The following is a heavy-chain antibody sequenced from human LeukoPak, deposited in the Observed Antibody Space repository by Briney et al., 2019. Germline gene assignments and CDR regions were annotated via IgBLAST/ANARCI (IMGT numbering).Heavy chain of an antibody. Sequence: SETLSLTCAVSGFSITSGYYWGWIRQPPGNGLEWIGSIYHSGDRNFNPSLKSRVSISVDTSNNQFSLELSSVTAADTAVYYCARHYSSGWYPFDYWGQGTLVTVSS. V-gene: IGHV4-38-2*01. CDR3: ARHYSSGWYPFDY. CDR2: IYHSGDR. J-gene: IGHJ4*02. D-gene: IGHD6-19*01. CDR1: GFSITSGYY.